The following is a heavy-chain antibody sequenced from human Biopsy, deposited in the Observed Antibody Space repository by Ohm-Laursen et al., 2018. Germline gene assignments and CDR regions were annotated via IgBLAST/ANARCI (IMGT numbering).Heavy chain of an antibody. CDR3: ARHAPSYSGSYWRYFDL. J-gene: IGHJ2*01. Sequence: SETLSLTCTVSGGSISSYYWSWIRQPPGKGLEWIGYIYYTGSTNYNPSLKSRVTISVDTSMNRLSLRLHSVTAADTAVYYCARHAPSYSGSYWRYFDLWGRGTLVTVSS. D-gene: IGHD1-26*01. CDR2: IYYTGST. CDR1: GGSISSYY. V-gene: IGHV4-59*08.